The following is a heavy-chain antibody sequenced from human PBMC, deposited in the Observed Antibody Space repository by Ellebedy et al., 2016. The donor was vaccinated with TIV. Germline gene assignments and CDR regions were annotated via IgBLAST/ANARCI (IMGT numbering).Heavy chain of an antibody. V-gene: IGHV3-73*01. Sequence: PGGSLRLSCAASGFTFGGSATHWVRQVSGKGREWVGRIRSKANSYATAYAASVKGRFTILRDDSKNPVYLQMSSLKTEDTAVYYCAKHSVENFDWSCFDAWGQGTLVTVSS. CDR3: AKHSVENFDWSCFDA. J-gene: IGHJ5*02. D-gene: IGHD3-9*01. CDR2: IRSKANSYAT. CDR1: GFTFGGSA.